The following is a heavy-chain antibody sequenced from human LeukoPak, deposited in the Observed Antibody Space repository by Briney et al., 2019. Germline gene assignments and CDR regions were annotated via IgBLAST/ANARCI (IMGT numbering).Heavy chain of an antibody. D-gene: IGHD5-12*01. V-gene: IGHV3-30-3*01. CDR1: GCTVISNY. Sequence: PGGALRLSCVASGCTVISNYRSSVRQPPGKKAEGVAVTSFRGSSNFNAEWMKGRFIISRDDSKNTLYLQMDGLRVEETDLYYCARHGGYCGYDFPPRYFDFWGPGTLVSVAS. J-gene: IGHJ4*02. CDR3: ARHGGYCGYDFPPRYFDF. CDR2: TSFRGSSN.